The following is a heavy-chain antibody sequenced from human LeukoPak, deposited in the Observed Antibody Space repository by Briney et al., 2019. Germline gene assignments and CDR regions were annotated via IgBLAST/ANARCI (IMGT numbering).Heavy chain of an antibody. J-gene: IGHJ4*02. CDR2: ISSSGSTI. CDR1: GFGFNDHY. D-gene: IGHD3-22*01. V-gene: IGHV3-11*01. Sequence: GSLRLSCAGSGFGFNDHYMTWIRQAPGKGLEWISYISSSGSTIYYADSVKGRFTISRDNAKNSVVLQMNSLKAEDTAVYYCARGSDMYYDSSGSFDYWGQGTLVTVSA. CDR3: ARGSDMYYDSSGSFDY.